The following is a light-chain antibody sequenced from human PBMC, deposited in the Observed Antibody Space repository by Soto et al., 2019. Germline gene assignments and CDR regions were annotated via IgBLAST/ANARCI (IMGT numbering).Light chain of an antibody. CDR2: DVT. Sequence: SALTQPRSVSGSPGQSVTISCTGTSSDVGGYDFVSWYQQYPGKVPKLIIYDVTQRPSGVPDRFSASKSDNTASLTISGLQAEDEADYYCCSYAGSYTLFGGGTKVTVL. CDR3: CSYAGSYTL. V-gene: IGLV2-11*01. J-gene: IGLJ2*01. CDR1: SSDVGGYDF.